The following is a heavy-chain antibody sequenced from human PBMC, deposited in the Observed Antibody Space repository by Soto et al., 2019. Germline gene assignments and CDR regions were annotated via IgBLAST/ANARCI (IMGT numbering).Heavy chain of an antibody. CDR1: GGTFSTSS. CDR2: ILPIFGTA. J-gene: IGHJ3*02. Sequence: QVQLVQSGAAVKKPGSSVKVSCKASGGTFSTSSINWLRQAPGQRPEWMGNILPIFGTADYAQKFRDRVTITADKSTNTAYMELRSLFSEDAAVYYCARGHEYGGNSEAFDIWGQGTVVTVSS. CDR3: ARGHEYGGNSEAFDI. D-gene: IGHD4-17*01. V-gene: IGHV1-69*14.